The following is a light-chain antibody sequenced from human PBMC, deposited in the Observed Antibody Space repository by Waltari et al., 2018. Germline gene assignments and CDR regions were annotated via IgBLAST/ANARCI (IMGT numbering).Light chain of an antibody. V-gene: IGLV2-14*01. CDR2: AVK. Sequence: HSALTQPASVSGSPGQSISISCAGTTSDIGAYDLVSWYQKYPGKAPKLIIYAVKNRPSDISPRFSASKSGDTASLTISGLQAEDEAEYYCASYVNSFALVFGGGTKVSVL. CDR1: TSDIGAYDL. CDR3: ASYVNSFALV. J-gene: IGLJ2*01.